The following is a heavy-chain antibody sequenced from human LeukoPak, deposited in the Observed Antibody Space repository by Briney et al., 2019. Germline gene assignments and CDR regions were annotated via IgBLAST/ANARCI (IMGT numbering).Heavy chain of an antibody. Sequence: HSGGSLRLSCAASGFTFSSYAMSWVRQAPGKGLEWVSAISGSGGSTYYADSVKGRFTISRDNSKNTLYLQMNSLRAEDTAVYYCAKVWGAEVSGYSGYEYYFDYWGQGTLVTVSS. J-gene: IGHJ4*02. D-gene: IGHD5-12*01. CDR3: AKVWGAEVSGYSGYEYYFDY. V-gene: IGHV3-23*01. CDR2: ISGSGGST. CDR1: GFTFSSYA.